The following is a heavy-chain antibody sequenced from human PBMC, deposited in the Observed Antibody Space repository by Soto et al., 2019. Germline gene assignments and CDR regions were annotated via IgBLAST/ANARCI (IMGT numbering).Heavy chain of an antibody. CDR1: GDSISSSTYF. J-gene: IGHJ4*02. Sequence: PSETLSLTCTVSGDSISSSTYFWGWVRQPPGKGLEWIGSIYYSGSTYYNPSLKSRVTISVDTSKDHFSLKLSSVTAADTAVYYCARHLGEGYFDYWGQGALVTVSS. CDR2: IYYSGST. V-gene: IGHV4-39*01. CDR3: ARHLGEGYFDY.